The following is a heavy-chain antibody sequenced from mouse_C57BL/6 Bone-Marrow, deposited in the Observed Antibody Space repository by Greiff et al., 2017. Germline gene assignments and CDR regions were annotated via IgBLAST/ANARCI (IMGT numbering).Heavy chain of an antibody. CDR3: ARERGYYRTYVAY. CDR2: IYPRSGNT. J-gene: IGHJ3*01. D-gene: IGHD2-1*01. V-gene: IGHV1-81*01. CDR1: GYTFTSYC. Sequence: QVQLQQSGAELARPGASVKLSCKASGYTFTSYCISWVKQRTGQGLEWIGGIYPRSGNTYYTGKFQGKATLTADKSSRTAYMELRSLTSEDSAVYFCARERGYYRTYVAYWGQGTLVTVSA.